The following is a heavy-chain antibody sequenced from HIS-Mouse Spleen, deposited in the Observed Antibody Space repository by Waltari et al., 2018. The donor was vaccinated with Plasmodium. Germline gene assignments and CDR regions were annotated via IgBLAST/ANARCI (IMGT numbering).Heavy chain of an antibody. V-gene: IGHV2-5*02. CDR1: GFSLSTSGVG. CDR3: AHSGGIITIFGVVISNWFDP. Sequence: QITLKESGPTLVKPTQTLTLTCTFSGFSLSTSGVGVGWIRQPPGKALEWLALIYWDDDKRYSQSLKSKLNITKDTSKNQVVLTMTNMDPVDTATYYCAHSGGIITIFGVVISNWFDPWGQGTLVTVSS. D-gene: IGHD3-3*01. J-gene: IGHJ5*02. CDR2: IYWDDDK.